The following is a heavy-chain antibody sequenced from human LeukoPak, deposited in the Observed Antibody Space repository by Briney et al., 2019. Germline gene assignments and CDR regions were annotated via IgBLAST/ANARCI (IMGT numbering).Heavy chain of an antibody. V-gene: IGHV4-59*08. D-gene: IGHD3-10*01. CDR3: ARHRGLGQHIENWFVP. CDR2: IYYSGST. J-gene: IGHJ5*02. Sequence: SETLSLTCTVSGGSISSYYWSWIRQPPGRGLEWIGYIYYSGSTNYNPSLKSRVTISVDTSKNQFSLKLSSVTAADTAVYYCARHRGLGQHIENWFVPWGQGTLVTVSS. CDR1: GGSISSYY.